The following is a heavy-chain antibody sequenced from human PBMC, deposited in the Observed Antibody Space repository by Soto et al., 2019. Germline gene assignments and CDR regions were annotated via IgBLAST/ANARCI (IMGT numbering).Heavy chain of an antibody. CDR2: IYYSGST. Sequence: SETLSLTCTVSGGSISSSYWNWIRQPPGKGLEWIGYIYYSGSTNYNPSLKSRVTISVDTSKNQFSLKLSSVTAADTAVYYCARAGIAAAGIPYYFDSWGLGTLVTVSS. CDR1: GGSISSSY. CDR3: ARAGIAAAGIPYYFDS. D-gene: IGHD6-13*01. J-gene: IGHJ4*02. V-gene: IGHV4-59*13.